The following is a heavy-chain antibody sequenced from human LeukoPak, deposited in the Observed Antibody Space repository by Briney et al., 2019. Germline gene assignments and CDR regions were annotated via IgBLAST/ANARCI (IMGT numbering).Heavy chain of an antibody. CDR1: GFTFSNYA. D-gene: IGHD2-15*01. CDR2: ISSNGGIT. V-gene: IGHV3-64*01. J-gene: IGHJ6*02. Sequence: GGSLRLSCAAPGFTFSNYAMHWVRQAPGKGLEYVSAISSNGGITYYANSVEGRFTISRDNSKNTLHLQMGSLRAEDVAVYYCARDQLILSYYYGMDVWGQGTTVTVSS. CDR3: ARDQLILSYYYGMDV.